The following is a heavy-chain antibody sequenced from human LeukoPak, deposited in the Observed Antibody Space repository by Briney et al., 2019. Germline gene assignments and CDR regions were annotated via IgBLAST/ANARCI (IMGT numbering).Heavy chain of an antibody. D-gene: IGHD6-19*01. J-gene: IGHJ4*02. CDR3: ARSRDGNSGWYAYFDY. CDR1: GFTFSSYS. Sequence: GSLRLSCAASGFTFSSYSMNWVRQAPGKGLEWVSSISSSSSYIYYADSVKGRFTISRDNAKNSLYLQMNSLRAEDTAVYYCARSRDGNSGWYAYFDYWGQGTLVTVSS. V-gene: IGHV3-21*01. CDR2: ISSSSSYI.